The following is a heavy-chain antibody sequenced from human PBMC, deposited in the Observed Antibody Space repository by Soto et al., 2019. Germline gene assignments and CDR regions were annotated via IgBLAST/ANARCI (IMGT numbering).Heavy chain of an antibody. CDR2: INHGGST. CDR1: GESFIGYY. CDR3: ARTDIVTTNRFDP. D-gene: IGHD5-12*01. V-gene: IGHV4-34*01. Sequence: QVHLQQWGAGLLKPSETLSLTCAVYGESFIGYYLSWIRQSPGKGLEWIGEINHGGSTNYNPSLKRRVTISIDTSKNQFSLKLTSVTAADTSVYFCARTDIVTTNRFDPWGQGTLVTVSS. J-gene: IGHJ5*02.